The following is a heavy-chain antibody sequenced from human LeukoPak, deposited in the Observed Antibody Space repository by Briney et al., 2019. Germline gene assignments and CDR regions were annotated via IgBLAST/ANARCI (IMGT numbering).Heavy chain of an antibody. CDR1: GFTFSSYA. Sequence: PGGSLRLSCAASGFTFSSYAMHWVRQAPGKGLEWVSVISGSGATTYYADSVKGRFTISRDNSKNTLYLEMNSLRAEDTAVHYCAQGGYSSGHFDYWALGMLVSVAS. CDR2: ISGSGATT. J-gene: IGHJ4*02. D-gene: IGHD5-18*01. V-gene: IGHV3-23*01. CDR3: AQGGYSSGHFDY.